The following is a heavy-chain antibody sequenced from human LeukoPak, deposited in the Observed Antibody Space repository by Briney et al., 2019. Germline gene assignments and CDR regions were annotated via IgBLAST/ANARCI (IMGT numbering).Heavy chain of an antibody. CDR2: IYTSGST. CDR3: ARDKRDIVVVPAAMGRYYYMDV. D-gene: IGHD2-2*01. CDR1: VGSISSYY. V-gene: IGHV4-4*07. Sequence: KSSETLSLTCTVSVGSISSYYWSWIRQPAGKGLEWIGRIYTSGSTNYNPSLKSRVTMSVDTSKNQFSLKLSSVTAADTAVYYCARDKRDIVVVPAAMGRYYYMDVWGKGTTVTVSS. J-gene: IGHJ6*03.